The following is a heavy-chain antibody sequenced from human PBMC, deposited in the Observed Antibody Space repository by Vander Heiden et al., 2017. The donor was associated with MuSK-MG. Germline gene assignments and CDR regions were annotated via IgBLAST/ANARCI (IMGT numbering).Heavy chain of an antibody. D-gene: IGHD5-18*01. CDR1: GFTFSSYG. CDR2: IWYDGSNK. V-gene: IGHV3-33*06. Sequence: QVQLVESGGGVVQPGRSLRLSCAASGFTFSSYGMHWVRQAPGKGLEWVAVIWYDGSNKYYADSVKGRFTISRDNSKNTLYLQTNSLRTEDTAVYYCAKDLQLGAFDIWGQGTMVTVFS. CDR3: AKDLQLGAFDI. J-gene: IGHJ3*02.